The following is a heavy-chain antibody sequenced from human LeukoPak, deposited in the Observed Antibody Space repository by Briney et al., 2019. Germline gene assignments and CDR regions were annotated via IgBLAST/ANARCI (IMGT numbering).Heavy chain of an antibody. V-gene: IGHV3-48*01. Sequence: GGSLRLSCAASGFTFSSYSMNWVRQAPGKGLEWVSYISSSSSTIYYADSVKGRFTISRDNSKNTLYLQMNSLRAEDTAVYYCAKRGGYCSSTSCHRLNWFDPWGQGTLVTVSS. CDR1: GFTFSSYS. J-gene: IGHJ5*02. CDR2: ISSSSSTI. CDR3: AKRGGYCSSTSCHRLNWFDP. D-gene: IGHD2-2*01.